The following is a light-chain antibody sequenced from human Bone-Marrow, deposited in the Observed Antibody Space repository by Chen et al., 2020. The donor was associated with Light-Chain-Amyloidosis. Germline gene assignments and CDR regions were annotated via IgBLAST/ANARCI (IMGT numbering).Light chain of an antibody. CDR1: NIGSTS. Sequence: SYVLTQPSSVSAATGQMATIACGGNNIGSTSVHWYQQTPGQAPLLVVYDDSDRPSGIPERLSGSNSGNTATLTISRVEAGDEADYYCQVWDRSSDRPVFGGGTKLTVL. CDR2: DDS. V-gene: IGLV3-21*02. CDR3: QVWDRSSDRPV. J-gene: IGLJ3*02.